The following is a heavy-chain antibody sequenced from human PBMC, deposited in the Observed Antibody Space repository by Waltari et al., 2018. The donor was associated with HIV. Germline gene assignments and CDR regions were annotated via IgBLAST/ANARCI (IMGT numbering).Heavy chain of an antibody. CDR2: ISYDGSNK. Sequence: QVQLVASGGGVVQPGRSLRLSCAASGFTFSSYGMHWVRQAPGKGLEWVAVISYDGSNKYYADSVKGRFTISRDNSKNTLYLQMNSLRAEDTAVYYCATEAPEVNWNKGYWGQGTLVTVSS. D-gene: IGHD1-20*01. J-gene: IGHJ4*02. CDR3: ATEAPEVNWNKGY. V-gene: IGHV3-30*03. CDR1: GFTFSSYG.